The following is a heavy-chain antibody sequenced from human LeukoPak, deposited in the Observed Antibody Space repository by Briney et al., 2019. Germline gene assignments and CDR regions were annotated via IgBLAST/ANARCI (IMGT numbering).Heavy chain of an antibody. CDR1: GFTFSSYA. J-gene: IGHJ3*02. Sequence: GRSLRLSCAASGFTFSSYAMHWVRQAPGKGLEWVAVISYDGSNKYYADSVKGRFTISRDNSKNTLYLQMNSLTAEDTAVYYCARDSIGGRGAFDIWGQGTMVTVSS. CDR2: ISYDGSNK. V-gene: IGHV3-30*14. D-gene: IGHD2/OR15-2a*01. CDR3: ARDSIGGRGAFDI.